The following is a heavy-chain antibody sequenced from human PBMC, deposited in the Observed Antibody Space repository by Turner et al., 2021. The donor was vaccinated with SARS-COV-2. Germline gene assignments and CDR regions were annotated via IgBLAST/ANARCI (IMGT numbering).Heavy chain of an antibody. CDR2: YIPSFNTP. D-gene: IGHD1-26*01. CDR3: ATSILGASPLDY. CDR1: GRTFSSYA. V-gene: IGHV1-69*06. Sequence: QVQLVQSGAEVKQPGSSLKVSCQASGRTFSSYAITWVRQAPSQGLECNTGYIPSFNTPVTTSKDQCRNTVSLEKTTRTASETAIYYCARDTAVYYCATSILGASPLDYWGQGTLVTVSS. J-gene: IGHJ4*02.